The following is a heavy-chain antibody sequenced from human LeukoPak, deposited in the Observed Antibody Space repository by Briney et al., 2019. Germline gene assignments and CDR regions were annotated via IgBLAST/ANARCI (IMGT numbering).Heavy chain of an antibody. CDR1: RFTFSNYY. Sequence: GGSLRLSCAASRFTFSNYYMTWVRQAPGKGLEWVANIKQDGSEKYYVDSVKGRFTISRDNAKNSLYLQMNSLRAEDTAVYYCARDRRWRSWGQGTLVTVSS. V-gene: IGHV3-7*01. CDR3: ARDRRWRS. CDR2: IKQDGSEK. D-gene: IGHD3-3*01. J-gene: IGHJ5*02.